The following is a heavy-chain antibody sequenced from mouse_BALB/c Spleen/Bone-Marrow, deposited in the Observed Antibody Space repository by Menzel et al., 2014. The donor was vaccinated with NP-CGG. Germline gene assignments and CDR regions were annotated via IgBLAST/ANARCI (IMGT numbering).Heavy chain of an antibody. J-gene: IGHJ2*01. CDR1: GYAFTSYN. V-gene: IGHV1S135*01. CDR2: IDPYSGGT. D-gene: IGHD3-1*01. Sequence: EVQRVESGPELVKPGASVKVSCKASGYAFTSYNMYWVKQSHGKSLEWMGYIDPYSGGTSYNQKFKGKATLTVGKSSSTAYMHLNSLTSEDSAVYYCARNLGYGYFDYWGQGTTLTVSS. CDR3: ARNLGYGYFDY.